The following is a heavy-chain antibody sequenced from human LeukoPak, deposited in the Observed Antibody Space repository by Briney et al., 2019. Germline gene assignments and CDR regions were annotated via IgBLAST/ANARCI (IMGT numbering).Heavy chain of an antibody. Sequence: ASVKVSCKASGYTFTGYYMHWVRQAPGQGLEWMGRINPNSGGTNYAQKFQGRVTMTRDMSISTAYMELSRLRSDDTAVYYCARDSSSTSTYYYYYYYMDVWGKGTTVTVSS. CDR1: GYTFTGYY. V-gene: IGHV1-2*06. CDR3: ARDSSSTSTYYYYYYYMDV. J-gene: IGHJ6*03. CDR2: INPNSGGT. D-gene: IGHD2-2*01.